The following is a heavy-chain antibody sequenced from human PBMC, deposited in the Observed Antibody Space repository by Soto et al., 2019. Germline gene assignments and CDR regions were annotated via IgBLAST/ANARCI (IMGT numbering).Heavy chain of an antibody. D-gene: IGHD2-15*01. J-gene: IGHJ4*02. Sequence: EVQLVESGGGLVQPGGSLRLSCAASGFTVSSNYMNWVRQAPGKGREWVSVIYSGVSTYYADSVKGRFTISRDNSKNTLHLQMNTLRAEDTAVYYCARGWWVHFDYWGQGTLVTVSS. V-gene: IGHV3-66*01. CDR3: ARGWWVHFDY. CDR2: IYSGVST. CDR1: GFTVSSNY.